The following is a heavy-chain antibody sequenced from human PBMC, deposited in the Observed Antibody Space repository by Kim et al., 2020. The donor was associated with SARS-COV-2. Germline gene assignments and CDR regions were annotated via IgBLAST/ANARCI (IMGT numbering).Heavy chain of an antibody. CDR1: GFSFTNYW. D-gene: IGHD2-15*01. J-gene: IGHJ4*02. CDR2: IKEDGSEK. CDR3: VRVSFGSCGGSSCSQYRNFDY. Sequence: GGSLRLSCAASGFSFTNYWMTWVRQAPGKGLGWVANIKEDGSEKYYVDSVKGRFTISRDNAKNLLYLQMNSLRAEDTAVYYCVRVSFGSCGGSSCSQYRNFDYWGQGTLVTVSS. V-gene: IGHV3-7*01.